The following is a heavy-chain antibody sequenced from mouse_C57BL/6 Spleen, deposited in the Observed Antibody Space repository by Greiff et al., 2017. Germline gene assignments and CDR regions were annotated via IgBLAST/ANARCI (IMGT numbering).Heavy chain of an antibody. CDR3: VRHGLRRAMDY. CDR1: GFSFNTYA. D-gene: IGHD3-1*01. J-gene: IGHJ4*01. V-gene: IGHV10-1*01. CDR2: IRSKSNNYAT. Sequence: DVKLVESGGGLVQPKGSLKLSCAASGFSFNTYAMNWVRQAPGKGLEWVARIRSKSNNYATYYADSVKDRFTISRDASESMLYLQMNNLKTEDTAMYYCVRHGLRRAMDYWGQGTSVTVSS.